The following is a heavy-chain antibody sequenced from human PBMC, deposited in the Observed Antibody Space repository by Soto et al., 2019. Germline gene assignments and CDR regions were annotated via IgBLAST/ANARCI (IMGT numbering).Heavy chain of an antibody. CDR3: TRGWGEY. D-gene: IGHD3-10*01. V-gene: IGHV1-18*04. J-gene: IGHJ4*02. CDR2: ISAYNGNT. CDR1: GYTFTNYG. Sequence: QVQLVQSGAEVKMPGASVRVSCKGSGYTFTNYGIIWVRQDPGQWLEWLGWISAYNGNTNYAQKFQGRVTMTTDTSTSTAYMVLRSLGSDDTAMYYCTRGWGEYWGQGTLVTVSS.